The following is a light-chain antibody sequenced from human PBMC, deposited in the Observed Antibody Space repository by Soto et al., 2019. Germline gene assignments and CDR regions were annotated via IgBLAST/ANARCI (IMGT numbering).Light chain of an antibody. CDR2: DAS. CDR1: QSVSSSS. Sequence: IVFTQSPGTLSLSPGERATLSCRASQSVSSSSLAWYQQKPGQAPRLLLYDASSRATGIPDRFSGSGSGTDFTLTISSLEPEDFAVYYCQHRSAWPRTFGQGTKVDIK. V-gene: IGKV3D-20*02. J-gene: IGKJ1*01. CDR3: QHRSAWPRT.